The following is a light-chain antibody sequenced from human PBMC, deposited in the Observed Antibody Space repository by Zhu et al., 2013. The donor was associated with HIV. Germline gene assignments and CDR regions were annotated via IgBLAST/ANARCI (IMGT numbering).Light chain of an antibody. CDR2: KAS. Sequence: DIQMTQSPSTLSASVGDRVTITCRASQSISSWLAWYQQKPGKAPKLLIYKASTLESGVPSRFSGSGSGTDFTLTISSLQPEDFATYYCQQFHDYPGFTFGPGTKVDIK. CDR3: QQFHDYPGFT. J-gene: IGKJ3*01. V-gene: IGKV1-5*03. CDR1: QSISSW.